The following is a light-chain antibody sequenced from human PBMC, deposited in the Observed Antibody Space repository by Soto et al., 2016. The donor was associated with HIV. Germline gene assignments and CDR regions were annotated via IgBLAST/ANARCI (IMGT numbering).Light chain of an antibody. CDR1: NIGSKS. CDR2: DDS. CDR3: QVWDRSRDHPNWV. Sequence: SYELTQPPSVSVAPGKTATITCGGNNIGSKSVHWYQQKPGQAPVLVVYDDSDRRSGIPERFSGSNSGNTATLTICRVEAGDEADYFCQVWDRSRDHPNWVFGGGTKLTIL. J-gene: IGLJ3*02. V-gene: IGLV3-21*03.